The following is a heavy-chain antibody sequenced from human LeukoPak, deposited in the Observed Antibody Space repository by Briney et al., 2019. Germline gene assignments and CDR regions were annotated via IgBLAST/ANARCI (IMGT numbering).Heavy chain of an antibody. Sequence: AGGSLRLSCAASGFTFSNAWMSWVRQAPGKGLEWVGRIKSKTDGGTTDYAAPVKGRFTISRGDSKNTLYLQMNSLKTEDTAVYYCTTDSSEWLRQGPSDYWGQGTLVTVSS. CDR2: IKSKTDGGTT. CDR1: GFTFSNAW. CDR3: TTDSSEWLRQGPSDY. J-gene: IGHJ4*02. V-gene: IGHV3-15*01. D-gene: IGHD5-12*01.